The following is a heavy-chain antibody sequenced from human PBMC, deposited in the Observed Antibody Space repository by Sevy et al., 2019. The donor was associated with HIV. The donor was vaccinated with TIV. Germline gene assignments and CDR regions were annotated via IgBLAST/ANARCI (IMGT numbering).Heavy chain of an antibody. Sequence: GGSLRLSCVASGFMFSNYWMSWVRRAPGKGLEWVANIKRDGSEKYYVASVKGRFTISRDNAKNSLYLQMNSLRVEDTAVYYWARDCSSTSCLWGMDVWGPGTTVTVSS. D-gene: IGHD2-2*01. CDR2: IKRDGSEK. V-gene: IGHV3-7*03. CDR3: ARDCSSTSCLWGMDV. J-gene: IGHJ6*02. CDR1: GFMFSNYW.